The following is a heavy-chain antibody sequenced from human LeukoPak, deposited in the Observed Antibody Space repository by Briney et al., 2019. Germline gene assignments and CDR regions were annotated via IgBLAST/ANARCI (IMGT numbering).Heavy chain of an antibody. V-gene: IGHV3-23*01. D-gene: IGHD2-15*01. Sequence: GGSLRLSCAASGFTFSSSAMSWVRQAPGKGLEWVSAISNNGGYTHYADSVQGRFAISRDNSKSTLCLQMNSLRAEDTAVYYCAKQLGYCSDGSCYFPYWGQGTLVTVSS. CDR2: ISNNGGYT. CDR3: AKQLGYCSDGSCYFPY. J-gene: IGHJ4*02. CDR1: GFTFSSSA.